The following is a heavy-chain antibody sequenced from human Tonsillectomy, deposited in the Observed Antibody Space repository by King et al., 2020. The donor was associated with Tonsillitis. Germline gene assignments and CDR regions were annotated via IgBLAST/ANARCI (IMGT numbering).Heavy chain of an antibody. D-gene: IGHD3-10*01. CDR1: GGSFSGCY. J-gene: IGHJ3*02. V-gene: IGHV4-34*01. CDR3: TFASGGAFDI. Sequence: VQLQQWGAGLLKPSETLSRTCAVFGGSFSGCYWTWIRQPPVEGLQWSGVINHSGGPNYHPSLKIRVTISVDTSQNQFSLKLSPVTAADTALYYCTFASGGAFDIWGQGTMVTVSS. CDR2: INHSGGP.